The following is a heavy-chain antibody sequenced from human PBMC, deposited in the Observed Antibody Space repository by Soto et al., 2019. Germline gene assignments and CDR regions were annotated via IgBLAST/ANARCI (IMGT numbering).Heavy chain of an antibody. CDR3: ATPTIYSSSWLSAFDI. CDR2: IYPGDSDT. CDR1: GYSFTSYR. D-gene: IGHD6-13*01. Sequence: GESLKISCKGSGYSFTSYRIDWVRQMPGKGLEWMGIIYPGDSDTRYSPSFQGQVTISADKSISTAYLQWSSLKASDTAMYYCATPTIYSSSWLSAFDIWGQGTMVTVSS. J-gene: IGHJ3*02. V-gene: IGHV5-51*01.